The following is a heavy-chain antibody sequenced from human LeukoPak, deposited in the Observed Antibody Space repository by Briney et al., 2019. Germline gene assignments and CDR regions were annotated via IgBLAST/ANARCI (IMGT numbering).Heavy chain of an antibody. J-gene: IGHJ6*03. CDR3: ARERELRYFDWLSKMGSRAYYYYYMDV. CDR1: GYTFTGYY. V-gene: IGHV1-2*02. Sequence: ASVKVSCKASGYTFTGYYMHWVRQAPGQGLEWMGWINPNSGGTNYAQKFQGRVTMTRDTSISTAYMELSRLRSDDTAVYYCARERELRYFDWLSKMGSRAYYYYYMDVWGKGTTVTVSS. CDR2: INPNSGGT. D-gene: IGHD3-9*01.